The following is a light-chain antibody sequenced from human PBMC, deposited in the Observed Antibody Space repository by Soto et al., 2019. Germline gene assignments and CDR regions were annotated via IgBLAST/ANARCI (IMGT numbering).Light chain of an antibody. J-gene: IGKJ1*01. V-gene: IGKV3-15*01. CDR2: GAS. CDR1: QSVRSN. CDR3: QQANSFPWT. Sequence: IGVTQSPATLSASPGERATLSCRASQSVRSNSAWYQQKPGQAPRLLIYGASTRATGIPARFSGSGSGTEFTLSIGSLQPEDFATYYCQQANSFPWTFGQGTKVDIK.